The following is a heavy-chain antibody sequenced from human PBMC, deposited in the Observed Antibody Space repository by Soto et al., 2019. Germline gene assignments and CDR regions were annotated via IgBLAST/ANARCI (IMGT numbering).Heavy chain of an antibody. CDR2: IWYDGSNK. J-gene: IGHJ1*01. Sequence: QVQLVESGGGVVQPGRSLRLSCAASGFSFSSNAMHWVRQTPGKGLEWVAIIWYDGSNKYYADPVKGRCTISRDNAKNTVNLLITSLRAEDTAVYYCARGGVSARPYVWGQGTLVTISS. D-gene: IGHD6-6*01. CDR3: ARGGVSARPYV. CDR1: GFSFSSNA. V-gene: IGHV3-33*01.